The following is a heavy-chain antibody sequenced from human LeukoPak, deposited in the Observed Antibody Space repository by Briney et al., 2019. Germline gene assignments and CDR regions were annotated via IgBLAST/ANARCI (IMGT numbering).Heavy chain of an antibody. V-gene: IGHV3-21*01. CDR2: ISSSSSYI. CDR3: ARDPTMVRGVPSYNWFDP. J-gene: IGHJ5*02. D-gene: IGHD3-10*01. CDR1: GFTFSSYS. Sequence: GGSLRLSCAASGFTFSSYSMKWVRQAPGKGLEWVSSISSSSSYIYYADSVKGQFTISRDNAKNSLYLQMNSLRAEDTAVYYCARDPTMVRGVPSYNWFDPWGQGTLVTVSS.